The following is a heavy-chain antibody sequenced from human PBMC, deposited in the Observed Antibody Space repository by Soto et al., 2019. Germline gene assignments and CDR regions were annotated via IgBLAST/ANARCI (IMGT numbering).Heavy chain of an antibody. V-gene: IGHV3-23*01. CDR3: ALRYCSSSSCSVWRY. CDR2: ISGSGGTT. CDR1: GLTFSNYA. J-gene: IGHJ4*02. D-gene: IGHD2-2*01. Sequence: PGGSLRLSCAASGLTFSNYAMTWVRQAPGKGLEWVSGISGSGGTTFYAGSVKGRFAISRDNSKNTLYLQMNSLRAEDTALYYCALRYCSSSSCSVWRYWGQGTQVTVSS.